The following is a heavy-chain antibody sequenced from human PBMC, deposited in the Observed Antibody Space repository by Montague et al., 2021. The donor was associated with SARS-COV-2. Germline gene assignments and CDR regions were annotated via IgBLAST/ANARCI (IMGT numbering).Heavy chain of an antibody. Sequence: SETLSLTCAVYGGSFSGYYWSWIRQPPGKGLEWIGEINHSGSTNYNPSHKSRVTISVDTSKNQFSLKLSSVTAADTAVYYCARVRYYGSWTSLGMDVWGQGTTVTVSS. J-gene: IGHJ6*02. D-gene: IGHD3-10*01. CDR1: GGSFSGYY. CDR2: INHSGST. CDR3: ARVRYYGSWTSLGMDV. V-gene: IGHV4-34*01.